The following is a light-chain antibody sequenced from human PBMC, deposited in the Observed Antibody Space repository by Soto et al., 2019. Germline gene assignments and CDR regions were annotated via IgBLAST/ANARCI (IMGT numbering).Light chain of an antibody. Sequence: QSVLTQPPSASGTPGQRVTIYCSGTTSNIGRNPVDWYQDLPGTAPKLLIFNSNQRPSGVPDRFSGSKSGTSASLAISGLQPDDAADYFCGTWDDSLSGPIFGRGTKLTVL. CDR1: TSNIGRNP. V-gene: IGLV1-44*01. J-gene: IGLJ2*01. CDR3: GTWDDSLSGPI. CDR2: NSN.